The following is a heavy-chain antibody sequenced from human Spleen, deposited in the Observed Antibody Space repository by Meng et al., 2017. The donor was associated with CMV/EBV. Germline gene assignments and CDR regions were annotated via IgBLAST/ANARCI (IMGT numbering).Heavy chain of an antibody. CDR1: GFTVSSNY. J-gene: IGHJ3*02. V-gene: IGHV3-53*01. D-gene: IGHD3-10*01. Sequence: GESLKISCAASGFTVSSNYMSWVRQAPGKGLEWVSGINDRSGDVTDYANSVKGRFTVSRDNVKNTLNLQMNSLRVEDTAMYYCARIYGSESGAFDIWGQGTMVTVSS. CDR3: ARIYGSESGAFDI. CDR2: INDRSGDVT.